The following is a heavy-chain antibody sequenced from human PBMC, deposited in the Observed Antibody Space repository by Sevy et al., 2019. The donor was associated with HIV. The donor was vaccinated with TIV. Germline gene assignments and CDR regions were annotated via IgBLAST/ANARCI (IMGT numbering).Heavy chain of an antibody. J-gene: IGHJ6*03. V-gene: IGHV3-23*01. D-gene: IGHD1-20*01. CDR2: ISGSGGST. Sequence: GGSLRLSCAASGFTFSSYAMSWVRQAPGKGLEWVSAISGSGGSTYYANSVKGRFTIPRDNSKNTLYLKMNSLRAEDTAVYYCAKDGYKPSVGDENYYYYYMDVWGKGTTVTVSS. CDR3: AKDGYKPSVGDENYYYYYMDV. CDR1: GFTFSSYA.